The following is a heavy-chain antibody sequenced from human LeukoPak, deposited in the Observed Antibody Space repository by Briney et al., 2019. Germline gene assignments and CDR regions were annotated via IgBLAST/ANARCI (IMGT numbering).Heavy chain of an antibody. J-gene: IGHJ4*02. CDR1: GGTFSSYA. Sequence: GASVKVSCKASGGTFSSYAISWVRQAPGQGLEWMGRIIPILGIANYAQKFQGRVTITADKSTSTAYMELSSLRSEDTAVYYCASWGIAAAYFDYWGQGTLVTVSS. CDR3: ASWGIAAAYFDY. D-gene: IGHD6-13*01. CDR2: IIPILGIA. V-gene: IGHV1-69*04.